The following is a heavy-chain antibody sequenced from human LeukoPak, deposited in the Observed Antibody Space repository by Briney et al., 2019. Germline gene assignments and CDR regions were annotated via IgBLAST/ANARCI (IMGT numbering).Heavy chain of an antibody. CDR2: INPNSGGT. CDR3: ARGDYYGSGSYYV. D-gene: IGHD3-10*01. Sequence: ASVKVSCKVSGYTLTELSMHWVRQAPGQGLEWMGWINPNSGGTNYAQKFQGRVTMTRDTSISAAYMELSRLRSDDTAVYYCARGDYYGSGSYYVWGQGTLVTVSS. V-gene: IGHV1-2*02. J-gene: IGHJ4*02. CDR1: GYTLTELS.